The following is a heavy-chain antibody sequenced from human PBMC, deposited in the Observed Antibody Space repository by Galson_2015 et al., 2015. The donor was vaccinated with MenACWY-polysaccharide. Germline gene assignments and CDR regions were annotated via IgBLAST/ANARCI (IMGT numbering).Heavy chain of an antibody. CDR2: ILSGGDRT. Sequence: SLRLSCASSGFFFNNFAMNWVRQAPGKELEWVSSILSGGDRTYYADSVKGRFTISRDNSKRTLYLQMNIPRVEDTAEYYCARTHAGILRNFASLSAPSAFDIWGQGTTVTVSS. CDR3: ARTHAGILRNFASLSAPSAFDI. CDR1: GFFFNNFA. D-gene: IGHD3-9*01. J-gene: IGHJ3*02. V-gene: IGHV3-23*01.